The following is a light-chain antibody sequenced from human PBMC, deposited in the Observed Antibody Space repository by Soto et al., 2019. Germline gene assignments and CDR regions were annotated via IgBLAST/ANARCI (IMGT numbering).Light chain of an antibody. CDR3: CSYAGSSTWL. CDR1: SSDVGSYNL. V-gene: IGLV2-23*01. J-gene: IGLJ3*02. Sequence: QSALTQPASVSGSPGQSITISCTGTSSDVGSYNLVSWYQQHPGTAPKLMIYEDNKRASGVSNRFSGYTSGITASLTISVLQDEDEAEYYCCSYAGSSTWLFGGGTKLTAL. CDR2: EDN.